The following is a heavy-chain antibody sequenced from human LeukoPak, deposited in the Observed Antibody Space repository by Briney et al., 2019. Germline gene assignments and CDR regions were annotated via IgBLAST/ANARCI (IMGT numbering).Heavy chain of an antibody. D-gene: IGHD3-10*01. CDR1: GGSISSSSDY. CDR2: IFYSGST. J-gene: IGHJ5*02. Sequence: PSETPSLTCTVSGGSISSSSDYWGWIRQPPGKGLEWIGSIFYSGSTYYNPSLKSRVTISVDTSKKQFSLRLTSVTAADTAVYYCARSYGSGSHDEPCNWFDPWGQGTLVTVSS. V-gene: IGHV4-39*01. CDR3: ARSYGSGSHDEPCNWFDP.